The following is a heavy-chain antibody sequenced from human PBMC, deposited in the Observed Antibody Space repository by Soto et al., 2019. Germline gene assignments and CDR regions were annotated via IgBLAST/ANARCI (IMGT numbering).Heavy chain of an antibody. V-gene: IGHV4-34*01. CDR1: GGSFSGYY. Sequence: SETLSLTCAVYGGSFSGYYWSWIRQPPGKGLEWIGEINHSGSTNYNPSLKSRVTISVDTSKNQFSLKLSSVTAADTAVYYCARGGRYWYCDLWGRGTLVTVSS. CDR3: ARGGRYWYCDL. J-gene: IGHJ2*01. D-gene: IGHD1-26*01. CDR2: INHSGST.